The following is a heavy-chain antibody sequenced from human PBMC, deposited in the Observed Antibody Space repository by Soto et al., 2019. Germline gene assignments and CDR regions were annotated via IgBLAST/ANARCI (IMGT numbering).Heavy chain of an antibody. CDR3: ARVIRVDLVIDY. Sequence: QVQLQESGPGLVKPSETLSLTCTVSGGSISSYYWSWIRQPPGKGLEWIGYIYYSGSTNYNPSLKSRVTISVDTSKNQFSLKLSSVTAADTAVYYCARVIRVDLVIDYWGQGTLVTVSS. V-gene: IGHV4-59*01. J-gene: IGHJ4*02. CDR1: GGSISSYY. D-gene: IGHD3-22*01. CDR2: IYYSGST.